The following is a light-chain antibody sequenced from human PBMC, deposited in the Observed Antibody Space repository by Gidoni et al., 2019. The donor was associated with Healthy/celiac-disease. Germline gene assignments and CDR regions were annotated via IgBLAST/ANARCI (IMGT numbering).Light chain of an antibody. CDR3: QSYDSSLSAFYV. CDR1: SSNIGAGYD. Sequence: QSVLTQPPSVSGAPGQRVTISCTGSSSNIGAGYDGHWYQQLPGTAPNLLIYGNSKRPSGVPDRFSGSKSGTSASLAITGLQAEDEADYYCQSYDSSLSAFYVFGTGTKVTVL. J-gene: IGLJ1*01. CDR2: GNS. V-gene: IGLV1-40*01.